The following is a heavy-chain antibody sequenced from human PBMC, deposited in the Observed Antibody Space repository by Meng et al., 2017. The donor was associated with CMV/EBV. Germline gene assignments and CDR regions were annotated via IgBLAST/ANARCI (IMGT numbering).Heavy chain of an antibody. CDR3: ARVSGSWFDP. CDR1: GGSISIYY. J-gene: IGHJ5*02. V-gene: IGHV4-59*01. Sequence: GSLRLSCTVSGGSISIYYWSWIRQPPGKGLEWIGYIYYSGSTNYNPSLKSRVTISVDTSKNQFSLKLSSVTTADTAVYYCARVSGSWFDPWGQGTLVTVSS. D-gene: IGHD3-10*01. CDR2: IYYSGST.